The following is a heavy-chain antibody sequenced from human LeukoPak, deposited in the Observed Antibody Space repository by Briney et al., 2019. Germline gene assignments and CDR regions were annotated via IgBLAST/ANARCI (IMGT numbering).Heavy chain of an antibody. CDR3: ARVWASRCTSNNCFGPYFYYYAMDV. Sequence: GGSLTLSCVASGFTFGSYAMHWVRPAPGHRLEWVGWIHAGYGDTKYSQKFQSRITITRDTSASTRYMELSSLRSEDTAVYYCARVWASRCTSNNCFGPYFYYYAMDVWGQGTTVTVSS. J-gene: IGHJ6*02. V-gene: IGHV1-3*01. CDR2: IHAGYGDT. CDR1: GFTFGSYA. D-gene: IGHD2-2*01.